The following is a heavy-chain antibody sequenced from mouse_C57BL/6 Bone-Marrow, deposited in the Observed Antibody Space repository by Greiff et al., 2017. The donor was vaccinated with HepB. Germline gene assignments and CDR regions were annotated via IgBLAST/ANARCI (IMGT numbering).Heavy chain of an antibody. Sequence: VQLQQSGPELVKPGASVKISCKASGYSFTGYYMNWVKQSPEKSLEWIGEINPSTGGTTYNQKFKAKATLTVDKSSSTAYMQLKSLTSEDSAVYYCARYYGSSYDFGYWGQVTTLTVSS. CDR1: GYSFTGYY. D-gene: IGHD1-1*01. V-gene: IGHV1-42*01. CDR2: INPSTGGT. CDR3: ARYYGSSYDFGY. J-gene: IGHJ2*01.